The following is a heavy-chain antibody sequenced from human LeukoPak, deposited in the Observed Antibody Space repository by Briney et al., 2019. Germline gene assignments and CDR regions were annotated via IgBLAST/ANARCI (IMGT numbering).Heavy chain of an antibody. D-gene: IGHD2-2*01. CDR3: ARVNYCSSTSCSSGAWYYYYGMDV. V-gene: IGHV3-21*01. CDR2: ISSSSRYI. Sequence: GESLRLSCAASGFTFSSYSMNWVRQAPGKGLEWVSSISSSSRYIYYADSVKGRFTISRDNAKNSLYLQMNSLRAEDTAVYYCARVNYCSSTSCSSGAWYYYYGMDVWGQGTTVTVSS. CDR1: GFTFSSYS. J-gene: IGHJ6*02.